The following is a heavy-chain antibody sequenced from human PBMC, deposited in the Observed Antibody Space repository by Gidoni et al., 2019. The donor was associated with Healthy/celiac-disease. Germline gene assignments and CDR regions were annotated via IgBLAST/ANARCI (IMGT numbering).Heavy chain of an antibody. CDR3: AKGHFWSGYYDY. CDR1: GFTFSSYA. V-gene: IGHV3-23*01. J-gene: IGHJ4*02. Sequence: EVQLLESGGGLVQPGGSLRLSCAARGFTFSSYAMSWVRQAPGKGLEWVSAISGSGGSTYYADSVKGRFTISRDNSKNTLYLQMNSLRAEDTAVYYCAKGHFWSGYYDYWGQGTLVTVSS. D-gene: IGHD3-3*02. CDR2: ISGSGGST.